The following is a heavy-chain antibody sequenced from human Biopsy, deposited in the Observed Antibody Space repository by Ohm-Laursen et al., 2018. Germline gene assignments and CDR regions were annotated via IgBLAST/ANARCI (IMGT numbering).Heavy chain of an antibody. V-gene: IGHV4-31*03. CDR3: VREPKTGTAEAWYFDL. Sequence: TLSLTCSVSGASVKTSGYFWAWIRQRPGKGLEWIGYISYSEGTHYNPSLTSRLAISFDTSNNRISLQLRSVSVADTAVYYCVREPKTGTAEAWYFDLWGRGSPVTVPS. CDR2: ISYSEGT. D-gene: IGHD3-9*01. CDR1: GASVKTSGYF. J-gene: IGHJ2*01.